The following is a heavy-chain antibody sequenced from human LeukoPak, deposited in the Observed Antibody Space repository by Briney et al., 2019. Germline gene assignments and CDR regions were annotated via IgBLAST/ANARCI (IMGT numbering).Heavy chain of an antibody. Sequence: GGSLRLSCAASGFTFADYGMSWVRQAPGKGLEWVSGINWNGGSTGYADSVKGRFTISRDNAKNSLYLQINSLRAEDTALYYCASDVISVAGNDYWGQGTLVTVSS. CDR2: INWNGGST. J-gene: IGHJ4*02. D-gene: IGHD6-19*01. V-gene: IGHV3-20*04. CDR3: ASDVISVAGNDY. CDR1: GFTFADYG.